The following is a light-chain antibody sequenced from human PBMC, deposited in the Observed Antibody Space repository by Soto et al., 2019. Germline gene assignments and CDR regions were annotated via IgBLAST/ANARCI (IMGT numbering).Light chain of an antibody. J-gene: IGKJ1*01. Sequence: IVLTQSPGTLSLSPGGRATLSCRASQTITNNYLAWYQQKPGQAPRLLIWGASTRAIGIPARFSGSGSGTEFTLTISSLQSEDFAVYYCLQYNNWWTFGQGSKVDIK. V-gene: IGKV3-15*01. CDR3: LQYNNWWT. CDR1: QTITNN. CDR2: GAS.